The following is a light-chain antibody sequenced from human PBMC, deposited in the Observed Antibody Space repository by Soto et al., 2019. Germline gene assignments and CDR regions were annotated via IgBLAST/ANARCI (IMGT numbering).Light chain of an antibody. V-gene: IGKV3-15*01. CDR3: QQYNNWPWT. J-gene: IGKJ1*01. CDR1: QSISDT. Sequence: EIVMTQSPATLSVSPGGRATLSCRASQSISDTLAWYQQKPGQAPRLLIYGASTRASGFPARFSGSGSGTDFTLTISSRQSEDFAVYYWQQYNNWPWTFGQGTKVEIK. CDR2: GAS.